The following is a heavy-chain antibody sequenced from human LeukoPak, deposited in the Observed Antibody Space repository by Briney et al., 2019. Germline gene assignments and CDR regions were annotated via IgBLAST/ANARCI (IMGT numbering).Heavy chain of an antibody. V-gene: IGHV3-23*01. CDR1: GFTFSSYG. D-gene: IGHD6-19*01. CDR3: IVLAVAGTFGFDY. Sequence: PGGSLRLSCAASGFTFSSYGMSWVRQAPGKGLEWVSAISGSGGSTYYADSVKGRFTISRDNSKNTLYLQMNSLRAEDTAVYYCIVLAVAGTFGFDYWGQGTLVTVSS. CDR2: ISGSGGST. J-gene: IGHJ4*02.